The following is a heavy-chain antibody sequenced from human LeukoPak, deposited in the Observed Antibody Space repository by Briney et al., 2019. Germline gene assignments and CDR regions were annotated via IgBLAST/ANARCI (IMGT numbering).Heavy chain of an antibody. CDR3: ARSTRRIVVIPAVTVTTRYYYDMDV. CDR2: INHSGST. V-gene: IGHV4-34*01. Sequence: ASETLSLTCTVSSGSISGYYWSWIRQPPGKGLEWIGEINHSGSTKYNPSLKSRATISADTSKNQFSLNLGSVTAADTAVYYCARSTRRIVVIPAVTVTTRYYYDMDVWGQGTTVTVSS. D-gene: IGHD2-2*01. J-gene: IGHJ6*02. CDR1: SGSISGYY.